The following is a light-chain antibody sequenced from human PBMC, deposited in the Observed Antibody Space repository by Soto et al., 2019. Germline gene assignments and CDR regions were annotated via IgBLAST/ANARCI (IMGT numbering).Light chain of an antibody. CDR2: KAS. CDR3: QHYNSYSEA. V-gene: IGKV1-5*03. CDR1: QTISSW. Sequence: DIQITHSPSTLSGSVGGRVTITCRASQTISSWLAWYQQKPGKAPKLLIYKASTLKSGVPSRFSGSGSGTEFTLTISSLQPDDFATYYCQHYNSYSEAFGQGTKVDIK. J-gene: IGKJ1*01.